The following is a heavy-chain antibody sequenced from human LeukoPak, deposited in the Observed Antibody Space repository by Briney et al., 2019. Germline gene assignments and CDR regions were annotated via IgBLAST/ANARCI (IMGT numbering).Heavy chain of an antibody. J-gene: IGHJ3*02. CDR1: GFTFSSYS. V-gene: IGHV3-21*01. CDR2: ISSSSSYI. CDR3: ARIGGGGDGNDALDI. Sequence: GGSLRLSCAASGFTFSSYSMNWVRQAPGKGLEWVSSISSSSSYIYYADSVKGRFTISRDNAKNSLYLQMNSLRAEDTAVYYCARIGGGGDGNDALDIWGQGTMVTVSS. D-gene: IGHD2-21*02.